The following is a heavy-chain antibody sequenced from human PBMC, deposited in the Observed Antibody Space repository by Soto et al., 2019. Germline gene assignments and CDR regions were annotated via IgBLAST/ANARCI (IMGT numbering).Heavy chain of an antibody. V-gene: IGHV3-9*01. CDR2: ISWNSGSI. CDR3: AKDRYSSSWYRFDY. CDR1: GFTFDDYA. Sequence: EVQLVESGGGLVQPGRSLRLSCAASGFTFDDYAMHWVRQAPGKGLEWVSGISWNSGSIGYADSVKGRFTISRDNAKNSLYLQMNILRAEDTALYYCAKDRYSSSWYRFDYWGQGTLVTVSS. D-gene: IGHD6-13*01. J-gene: IGHJ4*02.